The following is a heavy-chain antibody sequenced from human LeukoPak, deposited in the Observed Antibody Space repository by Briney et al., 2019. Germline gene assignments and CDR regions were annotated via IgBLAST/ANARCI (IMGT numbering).Heavy chain of an antibody. CDR2: IYPGDSDT. V-gene: IGHV5-51*01. J-gene: IGHJ4*02. CDR3: ARGGEILWFGELLYLYY. CDR1: GYSFSYYW. Sequence: GESLKISCKGSGYSFSYYWIGWVRQMPGKGLEWMGIIYPGDSDTRYSPSFQGQVTISADKSISTAYLQWSSLKASDTAMYYCARGGEILWFGELLYLYYWGQGTLVTVSS. D-gene: IGHD3-10*01.